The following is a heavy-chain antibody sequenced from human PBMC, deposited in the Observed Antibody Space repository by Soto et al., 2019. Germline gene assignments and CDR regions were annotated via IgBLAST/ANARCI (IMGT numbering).Heavy chain of an antibody. D-gene: IGHD5-12*01. J-gene: IGHJ6*02. Sequence: SETLSLTCTVSGGSISSGGYYWSWIRQHPGKGLEWIGYIYYSGSTYYNPSLKSRVTISVDTSKNQFSLKLSSVTAADTAVYYCARESYDTGPYYYGMDVWGQGTTVTVSS. V-gene: IGHV4-31*03. CDR2: IYYSGST. CDR1: GGSISSGGYY. CDR3: ARESYDTGPYYYGMDV.